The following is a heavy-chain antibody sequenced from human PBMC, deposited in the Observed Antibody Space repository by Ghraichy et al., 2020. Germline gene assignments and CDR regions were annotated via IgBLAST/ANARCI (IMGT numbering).Heavy chain of an antibody. CDR2: TRQDGSER. Sequence: GGSLRLSCAASGFSFSRYWMSWVRQAPGKGLEWVANTRQDGSERYYVDSVKGRFTISRDNAKNSLYLQMNRLRAEDTAVYYCAIGDYYDSSGHYIEAFDIWGQGTMVTVSS. CDR3: AIGDYYDSSGHYIEAFDI. V-gene: IGHV3-7*01. CDR1: GFSFSRYW. D-gene: IGHD3-22*01. J-gene: IGHJ3*02.